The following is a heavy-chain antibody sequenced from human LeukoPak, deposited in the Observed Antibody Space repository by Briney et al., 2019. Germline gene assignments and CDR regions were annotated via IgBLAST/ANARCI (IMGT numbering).Heavy chain of an antibody. CDR2: ISSSSSYT. Sequence: GGSLRLSCAASGFTVSDFYLSWVRQAPGKGLEWVSYISSSSSYTNYADSVKGRFTISRDNAKNSLYLQMNSLRAEDTAVYYCARSVYYFDYWGQGTLVTVPS. CDR3: ARSVYYFDY. D-gene: IGHD5/OR15-5a*01. J-gene: IGHJ4*02. V-gene: IGHV3-11*06. CDR1: GFTVSDFY.